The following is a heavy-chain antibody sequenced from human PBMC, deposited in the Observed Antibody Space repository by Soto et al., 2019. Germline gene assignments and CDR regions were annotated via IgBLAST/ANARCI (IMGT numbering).Heavy chain of an antibody. CDR3: ARYRTSVYGDLLCWFDP. Sequence: GASVKVSCKASGYTFTSYGISWVRQAPGQGLEWMGWISAYNGNTNYAQKLQGRVTMTTDTSTSTAYMELGSLRSDDTAVYYCARYRTSVYGDLLCWFDPRGQRTLVTVSS. V-gene: IGHV1-18*01. D-gene: IGHD4-17*01. J-gene: IGHJ5*02. CDR1: GYTFTSYG. CDR2: ISAYNGNT.